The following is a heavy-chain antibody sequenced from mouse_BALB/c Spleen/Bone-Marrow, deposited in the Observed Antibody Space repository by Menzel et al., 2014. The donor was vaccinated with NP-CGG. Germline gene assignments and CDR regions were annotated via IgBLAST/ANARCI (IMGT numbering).Heavy chain of an antibody. CDR2: INPSNGGT. V-gene: IGHV1S81*02. D-gene: IGHD2-1*01. Sequence: VKLVESGAELVKPGASVKLSCKASGYTFTSYYIYWVKQRPGQGLEWIGEINPSNGGTNFNEKFKSKATLTVDKSSSTAYMQLSSLTSEDSAVYYFTRSNGNWFAYWGQGTLVTVSA. J-gene: IGHJ3*01. CDR3: TRSNGNWFAY. CDR1: GYTFTSYY.